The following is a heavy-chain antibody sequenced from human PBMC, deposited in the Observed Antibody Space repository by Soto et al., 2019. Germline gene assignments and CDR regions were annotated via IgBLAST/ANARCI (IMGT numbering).Heavy chain of an antibody. J-gene: IGHJ4*02. V-gene: IGHV3-48*01. CDR1: GFTFRTYN. D-gene: IGHD6-19*01. Sequence: EVHLVESGGGLVQPGGSLRLSCAASGFTFRTYNMNWVRQAPGKGLEWVSYISSSTGTIYYVDSVKGRFTISRDNAKNSLYLQMNSLRAEDTAVYYCARVYGIAVAGTLDFWGQGTLVTVSS. CDR2: ISSSTGTI. CDR3: ARVYGIAVAGTLDF.